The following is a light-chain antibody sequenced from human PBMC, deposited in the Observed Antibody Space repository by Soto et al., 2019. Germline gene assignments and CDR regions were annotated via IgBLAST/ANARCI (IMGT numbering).Light chain of an antibody. J-gene: IGLJ1*01. V-gene: IGLV1-40*01. CDR2: DNS. Sequence: QSVLTQPPSVSGAPGQRVTISCTGSSSNIGAGYAVHWYQQLPGTAPKLLIYDNSNRPSGVPDRFSGSKSGTSASLAITGLQAEDAADYYCQSYDTSLSGYVFGTGTKLTVL. CDR1: SSNIGAGYA. CDR3: QSYDTSLSGYV.